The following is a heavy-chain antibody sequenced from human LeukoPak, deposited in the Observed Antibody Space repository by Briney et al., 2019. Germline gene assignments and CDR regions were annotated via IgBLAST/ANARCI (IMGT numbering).Heavy chain of an antibody. CDR2: INHSANT. CDR1: GGSFSAYY. Sequence: PSETLSLTCAVYGGSFSAYYWSWIHQPPGKGLEWIGEINHSANTNYSPSLKSRLTISVDTSKNQFSLSLSSVTAADTAVYYCARVAAAGTDPGASDVWGQGTMVTVSS. CDR3: ARVAAAGTDPGASDV. J-gene: IGHJ3*01. D-gene: IGHD6-13*01. V-gene: IGHV4-34*01.